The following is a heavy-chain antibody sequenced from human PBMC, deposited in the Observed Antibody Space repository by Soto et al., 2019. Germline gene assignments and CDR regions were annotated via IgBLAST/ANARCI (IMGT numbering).Heavy chain of an antibody. CDR3: ARAPKVSGSSQTRPDF. Sequence: PSETLSLTCSIYSGSFSGYYWSWIRQPPGKGLEWIGEISRSGNTNYSPSLKSRVSISIDTSKKQFSLNLASVSAADTAVYYCARAPKVSGSSQTRPDFWGQVNLVT. CDR2: ISRSGNT. V-gene: IGHV4-34*01. J-gene: IGHJ4*02. CDR1: SGSFSGYY. D-gene: IGHD6-6*01.